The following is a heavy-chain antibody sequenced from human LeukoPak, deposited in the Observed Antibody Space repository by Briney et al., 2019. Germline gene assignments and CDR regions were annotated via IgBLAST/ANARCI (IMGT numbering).Heavy chain of an antibody. CDR2: SIHSGRT. V-gene: IGHV4-38-2*02. CDR1: GYSISSGYY. D-gene: IGHD5-12*01. Sequence: PSETLSLICTVSGYSISSGYYWGWIRQPPGKGLEWIGESIHSGRTNYNPSLKSRVTISVDTSKNQFSLKLRSVTAADTAVYYCARGPRYSGYALREAFDYWGQGTLVTVPS. J-gene: IGHJ4*02. CDR3: ARGPRYSGYALREAFDY.